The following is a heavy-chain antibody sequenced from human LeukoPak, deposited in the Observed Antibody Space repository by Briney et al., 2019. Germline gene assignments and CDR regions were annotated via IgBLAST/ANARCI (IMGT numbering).Heavy chain of an antibody. CDR2: ISASDGTT. CDR1: GYSFSIYG. J-gene: IGHJ4*02. V-gene: IGHV1-18*01. Sequence: GASVQVSCKASGYSFSIYGITWARQAPGQGLEYLGWISASDGTTNYAQKVQDRVTMTTDTSTSTAYLELRSLRSEDTAVYYCARCGAAVTTHFSQWGQGTLVTVSS. D-gene: IGHD4-17*01. CDR3: ARCGAAVTTHFSQ.